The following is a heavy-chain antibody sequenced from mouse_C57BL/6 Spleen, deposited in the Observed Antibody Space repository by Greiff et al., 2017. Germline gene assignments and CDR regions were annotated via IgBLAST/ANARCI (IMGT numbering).Heavy chain of an antibody. CDR1: GFTFSSYG. Sequence: EVMLVESGGDLVKPGGSLKLSCAASGFTFSSYGMSWVRQTPDKRLEWVATISSGGSYTYYPDSVKGRFTISRDNAKNTLYLQMSSLKSEDTAMYYCARQEGYYFDYWGQGTTLTVSS. CDR3: ARQEGYYFDY. CDR2: ISSGGSYT. J-gene: IGHJ2*01. V-gene: IGHV5-6*02.